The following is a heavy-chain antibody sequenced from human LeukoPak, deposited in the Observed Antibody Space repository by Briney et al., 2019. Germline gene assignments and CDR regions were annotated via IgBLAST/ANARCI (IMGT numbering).Heavy chain of an antibody. CDR2: ISYDGSNK. CDR1: GFTFSSYA. Sequence: PGGSLRLSCAASGFTFSSYAMHWVRQAPGKGLEWVAVISYDGSNKYYADSVKGRFTISRDNSKNMLYLQMNSLRAEDTAVYYCAREGYYDILTGYSGGAFDIWGQGTMVAVSS. D-gene: IGHD3-9*01. V-gene: IGHV3-30*04. J-gene: IGHJ3*02. CDR3: AREGYYDILTGYSGGAFDI.